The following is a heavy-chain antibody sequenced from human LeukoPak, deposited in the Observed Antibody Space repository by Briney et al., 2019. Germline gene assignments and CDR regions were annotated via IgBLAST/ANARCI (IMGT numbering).Heavy chain of an antibody. J-gene: IGHJ4*02. CDR3: ARDSRRATYYYDSSGYYFDY. D-gene: IGHD3-22*01. CDR1: GYAFTSYG. CDR2: IIPIFGTA. Sequence: ASVKVSCKASGYAFTSYGISWVRQAPGQGLEWMGGIIPIFGTANYAQKFQGRVTITADESTSTAYMELSSLRSEDTAVYYCARDSRRATYYYDSSGYYFDYWGQGTLVTVSS. V-gene: IGHV1-69*13.